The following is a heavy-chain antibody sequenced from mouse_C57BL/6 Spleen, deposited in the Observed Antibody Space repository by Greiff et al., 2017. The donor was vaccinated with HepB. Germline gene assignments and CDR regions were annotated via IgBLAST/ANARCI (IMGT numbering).Heavy chain of an antibody. CDR2: IFPGSGST. J-gene: IGHJ2*01. Sequence: QVQLKESGPELVKPGASVKISCKASGYTFTDYYINWVKQRPGQGLEWIGWIFPGSGSTYYNEKFKGKATLTVDKSSSTAYMLLSSLTSEDSAVYFCARGTTVVPVEDYWGQGTTLTVSS. V-gene: IGHV1-75*01. CDR1: GYTFTDYY. D-gene: IGHD1-1*01. CDR3: ARGTTVVPVEDY.